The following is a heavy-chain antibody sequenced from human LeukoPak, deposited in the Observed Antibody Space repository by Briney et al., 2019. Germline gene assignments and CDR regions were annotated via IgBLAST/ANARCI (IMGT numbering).Heavy chain of an antibody. CDR2: IYDIGGT. V-gene: IGHV3-53*01. D-gene: IGHD1-26*01. CDR3: ARLATSSGSYVDY. J-gene: IGHJ4*02. CDR1: GFTVSSKY. Sequence: GGSLRLSCAASGFTVSSKYMSWVRQAPGKGLEWLSVIYDIGGTYYADSVKARFTISRDNSKNTLYLQMNSLRAEDMAVYYCARLATSSGSYVDYWGQGTLVTVSS.